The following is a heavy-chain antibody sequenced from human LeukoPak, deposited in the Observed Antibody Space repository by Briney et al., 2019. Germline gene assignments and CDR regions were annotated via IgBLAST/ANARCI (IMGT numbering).Heavy chain of an antibody. CDR2: IRSSGTTI. Sequence: GGSLRLSCVASGFTFSDYYMSWIRQAPGKGLEWVSYIRSSGTTIHYADSVKGRFTISRDNAKNSLYLQMNSLRAEDTAVYYCARDRGAVTDVFDYWGQGTRVTVSS. CDR1: GFTFSDYY. CDR3: ARDRGAVTDVFDY. J-gene: IGHJ4*02. V-gene: IGHV3-11*04. D-gene: IGHD6-19*01.